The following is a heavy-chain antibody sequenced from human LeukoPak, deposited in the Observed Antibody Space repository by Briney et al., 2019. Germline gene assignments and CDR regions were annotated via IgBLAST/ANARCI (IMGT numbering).Heavy chain of an antibody. CDR2: IYYSGDT. J-gene: IGHJ4*02. CDR1: DGAITGFS. CDR3: ARTRYYYNSRSYGAPYYFDY. V-gene: IGHV4-59*08. Sequence: SETLSLTCTVSDGAITGFSWSWIRQPPGKGLEWIGYIYYSGDTNYNPSLKSRVTISVDTSKNQFSLKLSSVTAADTAVYYCARTRYYYNSRSYGAPYYFDYWGQGTLVTVSS. D-gene: IGHD3-10*01.